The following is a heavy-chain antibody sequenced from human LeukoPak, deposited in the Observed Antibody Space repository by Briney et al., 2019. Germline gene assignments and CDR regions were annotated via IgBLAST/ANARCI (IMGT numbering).Heavy chain of an antibody. J-gene: IGHJ4*02. CDR2: ISWNSGSI. Sequence: GGSLRLSCAASGFTFDDYAMHWVRQAPGKGLEWVSGISWNSGSIGYADSVKGRFTISRDNAKNSLYLQMNSLRAEDMALYYCARRKVPAANDYWGQGTLVTVSS. D-gene: IGHD2-2*01. V-gene: IGHV3-9*03. CDR3: ARRKVPAANDY. CDR1: GFTFDDYA.